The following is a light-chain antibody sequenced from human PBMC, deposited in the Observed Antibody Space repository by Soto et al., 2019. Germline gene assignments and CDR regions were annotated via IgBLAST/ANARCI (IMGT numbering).Light chain of an antibody. CDR1: QSVDTE. CDR3: QRYTDWPLFA. J-gene: IGKJ3*01. CDR2: GAS. V-gene: IGKV3D-15*01. Sequence: EIVMTQSPATLSVSPGERATLSCRASQSVDTELAWYQQKPGQAPRLLIYGASNRATGIPARFSGSGSGTDFTLTISSLQSEDFAVYYCQRYTDWPLFAFGPGTTVDI.